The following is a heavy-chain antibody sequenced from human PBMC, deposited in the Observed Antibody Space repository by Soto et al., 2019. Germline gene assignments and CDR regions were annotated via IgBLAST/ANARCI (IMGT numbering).Heavy chain of an antibody. D-gene: IGHD6-6*01. CDR1: GGTFSSYA. J-gene: IGHJ6*02. CDR3: ARDRRIAARPGGGYYYYGMDV. Sequence: ASVKVSCKASGGTFSSYAISWVRQAPGQGLEWMGGIIPIFGTANYAQKFQGRVTITAGKSTSTAYMELSSLRSEDTAVYYCARDRRIAARPGGGYYYYGMDVWGQGTTVTVSS. CDR2: IIPIFGTA. V-gene: IGHV1-69*06.